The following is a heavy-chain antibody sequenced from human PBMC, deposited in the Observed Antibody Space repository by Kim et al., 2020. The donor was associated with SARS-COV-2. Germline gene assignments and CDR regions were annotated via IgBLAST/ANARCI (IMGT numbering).Heavy chain of an antibody. CDR1: GGSISSGGYY. CDR3: AREAAAAGGHDYYGMDV. Sequence: SETLSLTCTVSGGSISSGGYYWSWIRQHPGKGLEWIGYIYYSGSTYYNPSLKSRVTISVDTSKNQFSLKLSSVTAADTAVYYCAREAAAAGGHDYYGMDVWGQGTTVTVSS. CDR2: IYYSGST. V-gene: IGHV4-31*03. D-gene: IGHD6-13*01. J-gene: IGHJ6*02.